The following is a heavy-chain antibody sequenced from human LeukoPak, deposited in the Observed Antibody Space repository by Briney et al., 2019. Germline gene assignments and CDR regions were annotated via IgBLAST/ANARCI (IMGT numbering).Heavy chain of an antibody. CDR3: ATSTVATNDY. CDR2: ISDSGGST. Sequence: GGSLRLSCAASGFTFSNYAMSRVRQAPGKGLEWVSAISDSGGSTFNADSVKGRFTISRDNSKNTLYLQMNSLRAEDTALYYCATSTVATNDYWGQGTLVTVSS. J-gene: IGHJ4*02. V-gene: IGHV3-23*01. D-gene: IGHD4-11*01. CDR1: GFTFSNYA.